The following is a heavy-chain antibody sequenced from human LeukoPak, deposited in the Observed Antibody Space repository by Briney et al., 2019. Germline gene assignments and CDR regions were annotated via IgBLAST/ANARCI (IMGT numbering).Heavy chain of an antibody. Sequence: GGSLRLSCAASGFTFSSYSMTWVRQAPGKGLEWVSAISDSGGSTYYADSVKGRFTISRDYSKNTLYLQMNSLRAEDTAVYYCAKDSPVLTVWGQGTLVTVSS. CDR2: ISDSGGST. J-gene: IGHJ4*02. CDR3: AKDSPVLTV. CDR1: GFTFSSYS. V-gene: IGHV3-23*01. D-gene: IGHD3-16*01.